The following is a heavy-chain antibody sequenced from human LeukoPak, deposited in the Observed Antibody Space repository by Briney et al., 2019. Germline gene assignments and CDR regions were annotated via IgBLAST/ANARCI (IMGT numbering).Heavy chain of an antibody. D-gene: IGHD3-10*01. J-gene: IGHJ4*02. V-gene: IGHV1-46*01. CDR3: ARDSAMVRGRRYYYDY. CDR2: INPSGGST. Sequence: RASVNVSCTASGYTFTSYYIHWVRQAPGQGLEWMGIINPSGGSTSYAQKFQGRVTMTRDTSTSTVYMELSSLRSEDTAVYYCARDSAMVRGRRYYYDYWGQGALVTVSS. CDR1: GYTFTSYY.